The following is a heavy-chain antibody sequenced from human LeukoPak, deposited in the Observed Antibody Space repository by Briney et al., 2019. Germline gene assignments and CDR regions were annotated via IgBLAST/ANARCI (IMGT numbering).Heavy chain of an antibody. J-gene: IGHJ4*02. CDR3: AKDLRPDGVWDIDY. CDR2: IYGNGGET. D-gene: IGHD1-14*01. Sequence: LSLTCTVSGGSISSGGYYWSWVRQAPGKGLEWVSGIYGNGGETFYADSVKGRFTISRDNSNNILFLYMDSLRAEDTALYYCAKDLRPDGVWDIDYWGQGTLVTVSS. V-gene: IGHV3-23*01. CDR1: GGSISSGGYY.